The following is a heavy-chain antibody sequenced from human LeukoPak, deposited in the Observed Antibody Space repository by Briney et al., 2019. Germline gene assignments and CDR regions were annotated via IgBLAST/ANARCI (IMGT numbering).Heavy chain of an antibody. J-gene: IGHJ5*02. D-gene: IGHD2-15*01. Sequence: GASVKVSCKASGYTFTGYYMHWVRQAPGQGLEWMGWINPNSGGTNYAQKFQGRVTMTRDTSISTAYMELSRLRSDDTAVCYCARGKLGHCSGGSCYSGSDWFDPWGQGTLVTVSS. CDR3: ARGKLGHCSGGSCYSGSDWFDP. CDR2: INPNSGGT. CDR1: GYTFTGYY. V-gene: IGHV1-2*02.